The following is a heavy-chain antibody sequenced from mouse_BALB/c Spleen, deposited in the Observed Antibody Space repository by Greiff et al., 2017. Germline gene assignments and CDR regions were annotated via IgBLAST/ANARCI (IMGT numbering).Heavy chain of an antibody. CDR1: GFTFSSYT. Sequence: EVQLVESGGGLVQPGGSLKLSCAASGFTFSSYTMSWVRQTPEKRLEWVAYISNGGGSTYYPDTVKGRFTISRDNAKNTLYLQMSSLKSEDTAMYYCARQDGNYFDYWGQGTTLTVSS. V-gene: IGHV5-12-2*01. CDR3: ARQDGNYFDY. CDR2: ISNGGGST. D-gene: IGHD2-1*01. J-gene: IGHJ2*01.